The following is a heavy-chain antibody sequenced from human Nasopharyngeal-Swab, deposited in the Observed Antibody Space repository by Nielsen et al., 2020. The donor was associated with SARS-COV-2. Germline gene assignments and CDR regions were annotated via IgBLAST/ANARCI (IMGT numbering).Heavy chain of an antibody. CDR2: ITNNGGST. D-gene: IGHD3-10*01. J-gene: IGHJ4*02. CDR1: GFTFSGYA. Sequence: GGSLRLSCAASGFTFSGYAMHWVRQTPGKGLEYVSAITNNGGSTYYANSVKGRFTISRDNSKNTLYLQMNSLRAEDTAVYYCAKSRRVLLWFGELTYWGQGTLVTVSS. CDR3: AKSRRVLLWFGELTY. V-gene: IGHV3-64*01.